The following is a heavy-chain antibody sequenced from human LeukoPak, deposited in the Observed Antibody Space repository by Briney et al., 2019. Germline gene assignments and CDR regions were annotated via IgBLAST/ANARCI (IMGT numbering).Heavy chain of an antibody. D-gene: IGHD2-15*01. J-gene: IGHJ4*02. CDR3: TKDGGRTIMVVAASHY. CDR1: GFTFSSYA. CDR2: ISGRGDST. Sequence: GGSLRLSCAASGFTFSSYAMSWVRQAPGNGLEWVSGISGRGDSTYYADSVKGRFTISRDNSKNTLYLQMNSLRAEDTAVYYCTKDGGRTIMVVAASHYWGQGTLVTVSS. V-gene: IGHV3-23*01.